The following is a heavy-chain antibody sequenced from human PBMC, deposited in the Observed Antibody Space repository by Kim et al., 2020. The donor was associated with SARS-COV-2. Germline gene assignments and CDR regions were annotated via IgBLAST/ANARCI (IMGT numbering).Heavy chain of an antibody. Sequence: GGSLRLSCAASGFTFSSYGMHWVRQAPGKGLEWVAVISYDGSNKYYADSVKGRFTISRDNSKNTLYLQMNSLRAEDTAVYYCAKDRSFTMIVETTGGSDYWGQGTLVTVSS. V-gene: IGHV3-30*18. J-gene: IGHJ4*02. CDR2: ISYDGSNK. D-gene: IGHD3-22*01. CDR1: GFTFSSYG. CDR3: AKDRSFTMIVETTGGSDY.